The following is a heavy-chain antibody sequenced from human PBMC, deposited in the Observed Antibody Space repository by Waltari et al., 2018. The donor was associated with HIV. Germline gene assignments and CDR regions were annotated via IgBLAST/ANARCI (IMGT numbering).Heavy chain of an antibody. CDR1: GGSISSSSYY. CDR2: IYYSGST. CDR3: ARQTDPMYGDYDY. J-gene: IGHJ4*02. V-gene: IGHV4-39*01. Sequence: QLQLQESGPGLVKPSETLSLTCTVSGGSISSSSYYWGWIRQPPGKGLEWIGSIYYSGSTYYNPSLKSRVTISVDTSKNQFSLKLSSVTAADTAVYYCARQTDPMYGDYDYWGQGTLVTVSS. D-gene: IGHD4-17*01.